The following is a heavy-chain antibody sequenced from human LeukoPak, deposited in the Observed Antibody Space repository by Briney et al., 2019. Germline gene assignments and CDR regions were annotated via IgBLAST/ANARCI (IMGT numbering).Heavy chain of an antibody. D-gene: IGHD6-19*01. V-gene: IGHV3-74*01. CDR1: GFTFSKYW. CDR3: ATKQWLAPPPDS. Sequence: GESLQISCAASGFTFSKYWMLWVRQAPGKGLESVSRINTEGTVTSYADSVKGRFTVSRDNADNTMFLQMNSVRGEDTAVYYCATKQWLAPPPDSWGQGTPVTVSS. CDR2: INTEGTVT. J-gene: IGHJ4*02.